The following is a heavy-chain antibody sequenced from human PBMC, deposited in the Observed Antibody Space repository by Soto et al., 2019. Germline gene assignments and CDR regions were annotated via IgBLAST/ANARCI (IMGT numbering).Heavy chain of an antibody. CDR2: ISGYNGNT. Sequence: GASVKVSCKASGYNFIGYGFNWVRQAPGQGLEWMGWISGYNGNTNYAQKFQGRVTMTTDTSTNTAYMELRSLRSDDTGMFYCARGTGTTSEGSLFDFWGQGIMVTVSS. CDR3: ARGTGTTSEGSLFDF. J-gene: IGHJ4*02. V-gene: IGHV1-18*01. CDR1: GYNFIGYG. D-gene: IGHD1-1*01.